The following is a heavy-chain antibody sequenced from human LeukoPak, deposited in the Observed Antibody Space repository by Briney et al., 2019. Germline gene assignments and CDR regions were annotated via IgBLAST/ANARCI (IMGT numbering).Heavy chain of an antibody. CDR2: INHSGST. J-gene: IGHJ3*02. CDR3: ARDDLFGDAFDI. D-gene: IGHD3-3*01. Sequence: PSETLSLTCAVYGGSFSGYYWSWIRQPPGKGLEWIGEINHSGSTNYNPSLKSRVTMSVDTSKNQFSLKLSSVTAADTAVYYCARDDLFGDAFDIWGQGTMVTVSS. CDR1: GGSFSGYY. V-gene: IGHV4-34*01.